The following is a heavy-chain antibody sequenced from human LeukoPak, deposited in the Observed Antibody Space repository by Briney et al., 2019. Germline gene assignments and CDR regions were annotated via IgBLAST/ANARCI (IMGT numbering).Heavy chain of an antibody. CDR1: GFTFSSYA. J-gene: IGHJ4*02. D-gene: IGHD6-19*01. CDR3: ATGYSSGWYLAY. V-gene: IGHV3-23*01. CDR2: ISGSGGST. Sequence: GGALRLSCAASGFTFSSYAMSWVRQAPGKGLEWVSAISGSGGSTYYADSVKGRFTISRDNSKNTLYLQMNSLRAEDTAVYYCATGYSSGWYLAYWGQGTLVTVSS.